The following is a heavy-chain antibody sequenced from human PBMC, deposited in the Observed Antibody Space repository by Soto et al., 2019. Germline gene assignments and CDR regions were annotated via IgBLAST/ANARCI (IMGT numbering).Heavy chain of an antibody. CDR3: ARGRXIYCSGGSCPADNWFDP. CDR2: ISSSSSYI. Sequence: PGGSLRLSCAASGFTFSSYSMNWVRQAPGKGLEWVSSISSSSSYIYYADSVKGRFTISRDNAKNSLYLQMNSLRAEDTAVYYCARGRXIYCSGGSCPADNWFDPWGQGTLVTVSS. V-gene: IGHV3-21*01. J-gene: IGHJ5*02. CDR1: GFTFSSYS. D-gene: IGHD2-15*01.